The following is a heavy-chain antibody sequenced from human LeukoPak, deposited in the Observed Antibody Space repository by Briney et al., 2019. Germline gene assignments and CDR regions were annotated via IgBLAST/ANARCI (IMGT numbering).Heavy chain of an antibody. CDR1: GGSISSSSYY. V-gene: IGHV4-39*07. J-gene: IGHJ3*02. D-gene: IGHD6-6*01. Sequence: PSETLSLTCTVSGGSISSSSYYWSWIRQPPGKGLEWIGEINHSGSTNYNPSLKSRVTTSVDTSKNQFSLKLSSVTAADTAVYYCARPFEYSSSSNAFDIWGQGTMVTVSS. CDR3: ARPFEYSSSSNAFDI. CDR2: INHSGST.